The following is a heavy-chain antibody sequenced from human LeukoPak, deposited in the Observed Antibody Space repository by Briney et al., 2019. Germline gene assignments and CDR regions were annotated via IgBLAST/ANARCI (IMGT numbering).Heavy chain of an antibody. CDR1: GGSVSSGSYY. CDR3: ARDLRYCSGGSCYFAFVI. J-gene: IGHJ3*02. CDR2: IYYSGST. Sequence: PSETLSLTCTVSGGSVSSGSYYWSWIRQPTGKGLEWIGYIYYSGSTNYNPSLKSRVTISVDTSKNQFSLKLSSVTAADTAVYYCARDLRYCSGGSCYFAFVIWGQGTMVTVSS. V-gene: IGHV4-61*01. D-gene: IGHD2-15*01.